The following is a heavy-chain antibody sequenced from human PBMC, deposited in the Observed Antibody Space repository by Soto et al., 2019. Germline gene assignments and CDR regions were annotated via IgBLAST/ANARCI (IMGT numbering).Heavy chain of an antibody. Sequence: SETLSLTCTVSGGSVSTGGYYWSWIRHLPGKGLEWIGYIYSSGSTYYNPSLKGRLTISPDTSKNQFSLMLTSVTAADTAVYYCANSVLMATIPDSWGQGTLVTVSS. J-gene: IGHJ5*01. V-gene: IGHV4-31*03. CDR3: ANSVLMATIPDS. D-gene: IGHD5-12*01. CDR1: GGSVSTGGYY. CDR2: IYSSGST.